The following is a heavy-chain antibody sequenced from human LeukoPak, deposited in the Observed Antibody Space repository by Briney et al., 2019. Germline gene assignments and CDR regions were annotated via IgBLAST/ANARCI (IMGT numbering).Heavy chain of an antibody. CDR1: GFTFGDYT. Sequence: PGGSLRLSCTASGFTFGDYTMSWFRQAPGKGLKWVGFIRSKGYGGTTEDAASVKGRFTISRDDSKSIAYLQMNSLKTEDTAVYYCIRGGANTPFDYWGQGTLVTVSP. J-gene: IGHJ4*02. CDR2: IRSKGYGGTT. D-gene: IGHD2-15*01. CDR3: IRGGANTPFDY. V-gene: IGHV3-49*03.